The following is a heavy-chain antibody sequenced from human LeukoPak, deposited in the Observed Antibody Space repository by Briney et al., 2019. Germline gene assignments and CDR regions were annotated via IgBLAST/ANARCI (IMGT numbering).Heavy chain of an antibody. D-gene: IGHD3-10*01. CDR3: AKDGRTYDYDSGYSRFDP. Sequence: GGSLRLSCAASGFTFSDYYMSWIRQAPGKGLERVAFIRYDGSHKYYADSVKGRFTISRDNSKNTLYLQMNSLRAEDTAVYYCAKDGRTYDYDSGYSRFDPWGQGTLVTVSS. CDR1: GFTFSDYY. CDR2: IRYDGSHK. J-gene: IGHJ5*02. V-gene: IGHV3-30*02.